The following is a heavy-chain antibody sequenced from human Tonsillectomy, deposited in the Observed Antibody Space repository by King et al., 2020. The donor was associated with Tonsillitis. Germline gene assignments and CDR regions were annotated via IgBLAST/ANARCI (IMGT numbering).Heavy chain of an antibody. V-gene: IGHV3-7*03. CDR1: GFTFSSYW. CDR2: IKQDGSEK. Sequence: VQLVESGGGLVQPGGSLRLSCAASGFTFSSYWMSWVRQAPGKGLESVANIKQDGSEKYYVDSVKGRFTISRDNAKNSLYLQMNSLRAEDTAVYYCARGQLWNYYGMDVWGQGTTVTVSS. D-gene: IGHD5-18*01. J-gene: IGHJ6*02. CDR3: ARGQLWNYYGMDV.